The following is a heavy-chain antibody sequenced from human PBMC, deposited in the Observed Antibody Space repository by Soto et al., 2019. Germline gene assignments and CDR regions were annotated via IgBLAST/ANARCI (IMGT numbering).Heavy chain of an antibody. Sequence: SETLSLTCTVSGGSISSGDYYWSWIRQPPGKGLEWIGYIYYSGSTNYNPSLKSRVTISVDTSKNQFSLKLSSVTAADTAVYYCARDPSIAARMSWFDPWGQGTLVTVSS. D-gene: IGHD6-6*01. J-gene: IGHJ5*02. CDR2: IYYSGST. CDR3: ARDPSIAARMSWFDP. CDR1: GGSISSGDYY. V-gene: IGHV4-61*08.